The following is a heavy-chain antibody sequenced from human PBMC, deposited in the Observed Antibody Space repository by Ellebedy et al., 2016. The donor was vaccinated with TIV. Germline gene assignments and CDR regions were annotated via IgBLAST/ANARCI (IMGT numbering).Heavy chain of an antibody. D-gene: IGHD4-23*01. J-gene: IGHJ4*02. Sequence: SETLSLTCAVYGGSISSYYWSWIRQPPGKGLEWIGYIYYSGSTNYNPSLKSRVTISVDTSKNQFSLKLSSVTAADTAVYYCARGRTVVSYWGQGTLVTVSS. CDR2: IYYSGST. CDR3: ARGRTVVSY. CDR1: GGSISSYY. V-gene: IGHV4-59*01.